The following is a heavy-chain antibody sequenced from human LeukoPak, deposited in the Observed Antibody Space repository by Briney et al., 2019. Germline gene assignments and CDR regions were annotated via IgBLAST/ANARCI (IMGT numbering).Heavy chain of an antibody. J-gene: IGHJ6*02. CDR1: GGSGSDY. CDR3: ARGHSSLDYYYYGMDV. Sequence: SETLSLTCIVSGGSGSDYWGWIRQPPGKGLEWIGYIYYSGSTNYNPSLKSRVTISVDTSKNQFSLKLSSVTAADTAVYYCARGHSSLDYYYYGMDVWGQGTTVTVSS. D-gene: IGHD6-6*01. CDR2: IYYSGST. V-gene: IGHV4-61*01.